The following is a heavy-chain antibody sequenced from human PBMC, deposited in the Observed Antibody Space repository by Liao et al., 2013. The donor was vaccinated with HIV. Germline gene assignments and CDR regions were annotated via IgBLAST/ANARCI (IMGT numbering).Heavy chain of an antibody. CDR1: GGSFSDYY. CDR2: INHSGST. D-gene: IGHD7-27*01. CDR3: ASRRTGDPKMGS. J-gene: IGHJ5*02. Sequence: QVQLQQWGAGLLKPSETLSLTCAVYGGSFSDYYWSWIRQPPGKGLEWIGEINHSGSTNYNPSLKSRVTISVDTSKNQFSLKLSSVTAADTAVYYCASRRTGDPKMGSWGQGTLVTVSS. V-gene: IGHV4-34*01.